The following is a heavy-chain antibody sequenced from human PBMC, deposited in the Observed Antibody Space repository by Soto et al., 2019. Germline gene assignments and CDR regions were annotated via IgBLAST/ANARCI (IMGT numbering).Heavy chain of an antibody. Sequence: QVQLQESGPGLVEPSETLSLTCSVSGDSISSSYWSWIRQPPGKGLEWIGYIYYSGSTNYNPSLKGRVPISLDTSKNQFSLKVSSVTDADTAVYYCARGYDWFDPWGQGTLVTVSS. CDR1: GDSISSSY. D-gene: IGHD5-12*01. V-gene: IGHV4-59*01. J-gene: IGHJ5*02. CDR3: ARGYDWFDP. CDR2: IYYSGST.